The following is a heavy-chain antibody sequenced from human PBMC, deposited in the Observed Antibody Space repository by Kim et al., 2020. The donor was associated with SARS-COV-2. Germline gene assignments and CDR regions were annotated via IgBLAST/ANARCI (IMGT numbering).Heavy chain of an antibody. V-gene: IGHV4-39*01. CDR2: IYPGGNT. J-gene: IGHJ4*02. CDR1: GGSISSNRYS. CDR3: ARPSQAGVITGYDC. D-gene: IGHD2-21*01. Sequence: SETLSLTCIVSGGSISSNRYSWGWIRQPPDKGLEWIGSIYPGGNTYYNPSLKGRVTISADTSKNQFSLNVRSVTATDTAVYYCARPSQAGVITGYDCWGQGTLVTVSS.